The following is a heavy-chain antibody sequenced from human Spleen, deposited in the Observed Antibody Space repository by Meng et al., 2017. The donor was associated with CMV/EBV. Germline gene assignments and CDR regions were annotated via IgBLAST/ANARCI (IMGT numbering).Heavy chain of an antibody. CDR2: INPSSGAT. V-gene: IGHV1-2*02. CDR1: GYTFIGYY. J-gene: IGHJ6*02. Sequence: ASVKVSCKASGYTFIGYYMHWVRQAPGQGLEWMGWINPSSGATDYAQKFRGRVTMTRDTSISTAYMDLTSLRSDDTAVYYCARSSCDGDCYSSFYYGMDVWGQGTMVTVSS. D-gene: IGHD2-21*02. CDR3: ARSSCDGDCYSSFYYGMDV.